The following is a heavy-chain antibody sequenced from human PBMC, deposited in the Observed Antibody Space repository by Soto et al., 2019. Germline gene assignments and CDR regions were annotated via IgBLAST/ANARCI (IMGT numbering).Heavy chain of an antibody. CDR2: IKRKTDGGTT. V-gene: IGHV3-15*01. CDR3: TTATSMVAGRMDV. J-gene: IGHJ6*02. CDR1: GFTFSNAW. Sequence: GGSLRLSCAASGFTFSNAWMSWVRQAPGKGLEWVGRIKRKTDGGTTDYAAPVKGRFTISRDDSKSTLYLQMNSLKNEDTAVYYCTTATSMVAGRMDVWGQGTTVTVS. D-gene: IGHD5-18*01.